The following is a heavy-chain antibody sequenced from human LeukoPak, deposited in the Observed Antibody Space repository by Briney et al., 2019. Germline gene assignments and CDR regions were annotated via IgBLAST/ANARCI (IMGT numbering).Heavy chain of an antibody. CDR2: IKQDGSEN. Sequence: GGSLRLSCAASGFTFSSYWTSWVRQAPGKGLEWVANIKQDGSENYYVDSVKGRFTISRDNAKNSLYLQMNSLRAEDTAVYYCARDHGIAAAAVYYYYMDVWGKGTTVTVSS. J-gene: IGHJ6*03. CDR1: GFTFSSYW. CDR3: ARDHGIAAAAVYYYYMDV. D-gene: IGHD6-13*01. V-gene: IGHV3-7*01.